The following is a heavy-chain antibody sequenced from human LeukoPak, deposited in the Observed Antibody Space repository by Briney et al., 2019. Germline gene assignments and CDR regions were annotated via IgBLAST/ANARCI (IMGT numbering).Heavy chain of an antibody. CDR1: GFTFSYYW. J-gene: IGHJ3*02. Sequence: GGSLRLSCAASGFTFSYYWMQWVRQAPGKGLVWVSRINSGGSSTSYADSVKGRFTISRDNAKNTLYLQMNSLRAEDTAVYYCASGTSSGFDMWGQGTMVTVSS. CDR3: ASGTSSGFDM. D-gene: IGHD1-26*01. V-gene: IGHV3-74*01. CDR2: INSGGSST.